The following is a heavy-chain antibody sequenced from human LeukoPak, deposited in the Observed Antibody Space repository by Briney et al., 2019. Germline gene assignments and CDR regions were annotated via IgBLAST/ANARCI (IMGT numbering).Heavy chain of an antibody. CDR2: IWYDGSNK. D-gene: IGHD3-22*01. J-gene: IGHJ4*02. V-gene: IGHV3-33*06. CDR1: GFIFNTYG. CDR3: AKGSYYDSSGSFYFDY. Sequence: GGSLRLSCAASGFIFNTYGMHWVRQAPGKGLEWVAVIWYDGSNKYYADSVKGRFTISRDNSKNTLYVQVNSLGTEDTAAYYCAKGSYYDSSGSFYFDYWGQGTLVTVSS.